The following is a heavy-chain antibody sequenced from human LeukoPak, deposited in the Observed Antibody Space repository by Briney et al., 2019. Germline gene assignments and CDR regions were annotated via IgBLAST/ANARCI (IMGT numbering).Heavy chain of an antibody. CDR3: AKAAQYIYRSYFDY. V-gene: IGHV3-23*01. Sequence: GGSLRLSCAASGFTFSSYAMSWVRQAPGKGLERVSALSGSGGITYYAESVKGRFTISRDNSKNTLYLQMNSLRAEDTAAYYCAKAAQYIYRSYFDYWGQGTLVTVSS. D-gene: IGHD5-18*01. CDR2: LSGSGGIT. CDR1: GFTFSSYA. J-gene: IGHJ4*02.